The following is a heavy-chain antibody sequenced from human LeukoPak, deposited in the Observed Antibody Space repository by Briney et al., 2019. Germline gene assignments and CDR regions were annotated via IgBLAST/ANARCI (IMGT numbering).Heavy chain of an antibody. Sequence: PGGSLRLSCAASGFSVSTDYITWVRQAPGKGLEWVSTLYSGGNTYYADSVKGRFTISRDNSKNTLYLEMNSLRVEDTAVYYCARGWGSFENWGQGTLVAVSS. J-gene: IGHJ4*02. V-gene: IGHV3-53*01. D-gene: IGHD7-27*01. CDR2: LYSGGNT. CDR1: GFSVSTDY. CDR3: ARGWGSFEN.